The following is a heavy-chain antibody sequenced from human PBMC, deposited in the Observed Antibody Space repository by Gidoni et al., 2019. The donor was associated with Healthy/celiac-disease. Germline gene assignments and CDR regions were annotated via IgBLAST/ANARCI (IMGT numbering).Heavy chain of an antibody. CDR2: IYYSGST. Sequence: QLQLQESGPGLVKPSETLSLTCTVSGGSISSSRYYWGWIRQPPGKGLEWIGSIYYSGSTYYNPSLKIRVTISVDTSKNQFSLKLSSVTAADTAVYYCQLWFGELLNYGGQGTLVTVSS. V-gene: IGHV4-39*01. D-gene: IGHD3-10*01. CDR3: QLWFGELLNY. CDR1: GGSISSSRYY. J-gene: IGHJ4*02.